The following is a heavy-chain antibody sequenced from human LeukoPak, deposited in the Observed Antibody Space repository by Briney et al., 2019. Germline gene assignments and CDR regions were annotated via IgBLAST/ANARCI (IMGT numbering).Heavy chain of an antibody. J-gene: IGHJ4*02. V-gene: IGHV3-48*03. D-gene: IGHD6-19*01. CDR3: ARISRIAVASFDF. CDR1: GFTFSSYE. Sequence: PGGSLRLSCAASGFTFSSYEMNWVREAPGRGLEWVSYIYSGDTTIHYADSVRGRFTLSRDNAKNTLYLQMNSLRAEDTAVYYCARISRIAVASFDFWGQGTLVTVSS. CDR2: IYSGDTTI.